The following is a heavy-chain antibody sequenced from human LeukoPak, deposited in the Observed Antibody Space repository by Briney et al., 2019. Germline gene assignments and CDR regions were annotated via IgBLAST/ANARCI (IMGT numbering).Heavy chain of an antibody. Sequence: GESLKISCKGSGYSFTSYWIGWVRQMPGKGLEWMGIIYPGDSDTRYSPSFQGQVTISADKSISTAYLQWSSLKASDTAMYYCARTTYYYDSSGYVAFDYWGQGTLVTVSS. V-gene: IGHV5-51*01. CDR3: ARTTYYYDSSGYVAFDY. CDR1: GYSFTSYW. J-gene: IGHJ4*02. CDR2: IYPGDSDT. D-gene: IGHD3-22*01.